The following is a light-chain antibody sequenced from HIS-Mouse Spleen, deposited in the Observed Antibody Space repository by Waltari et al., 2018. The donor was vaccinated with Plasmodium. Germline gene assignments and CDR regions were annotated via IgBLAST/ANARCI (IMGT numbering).Light chain of an antibody. CDR2: KDS. Sequence: SYELTQPSSVSVSPGQTARLTCSGDVLAKKSARWFQQKPGQAPVLVIYKDSERPSGNPERFSGSSSGTTVTLTISGAQVEDEADYYCYSAADNNRVFGGGTKLTVL. V-gene: IGLV3-27*01. CDR3: YSAADNNRV. J-gene: IGLJ3*02. CDR1: VLAKKS.